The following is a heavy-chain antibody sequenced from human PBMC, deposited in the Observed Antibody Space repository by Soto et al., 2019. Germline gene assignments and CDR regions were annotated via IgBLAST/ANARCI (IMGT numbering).Heavy chain of an antibody. CDR3: ARGSHRRDRPRGYDFWSGYPYPDY. CDR2: ISSSSSYI. J-gene: IGHJ4*02. V-gene: IGHV3-21*01. CDR1: GFTFSSYS. D-gene: IGHD3-3*01. Sequence: PGGSLRLSCAASGFTFSSYSMNWVRQAPGKGLEWVSSISSSSSYIYYADSVKGRFTISRDNAKNSLYLQMNSLRAEDTAVYYCARGSHRRDRPRGYDFWSGYPYPDYWGQGTLVTVSS.